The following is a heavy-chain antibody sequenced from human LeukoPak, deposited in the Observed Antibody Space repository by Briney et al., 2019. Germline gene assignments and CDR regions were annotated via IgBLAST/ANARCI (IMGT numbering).Heavy chain of an antibody. Sequence: ASVKVSCKASGYTFTSYYMHWVRQAPGQGLEWMGIINPSGGSTSYAQKSQGRVTMTRDTSTSTVYMELSSLRSEDTAVYYCARARGVTTVYYYYYMDVWGKGTTVTVSS. J-gene: IGHJ6*03. CDR3: ARARGVTTVYYYYYMDV. CDR2: INPSGGST. V-gene: IGHV1-46*01. CDR1: GYTFTSYY. D-gene: IGHD4-11*01.